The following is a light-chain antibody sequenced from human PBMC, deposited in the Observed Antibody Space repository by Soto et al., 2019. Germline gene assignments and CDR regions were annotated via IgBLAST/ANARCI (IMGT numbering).Light chain of an antibody. CDR3: QSYDSSLSGSNVV. CDR1: SSNIGAGYD. V-gene: IGLV1-40*01. Sequence: VLTQPPSVSGAPGQRVTISCPGSSSNIGAGYDVHWYQQLPGTAPKLLIYGNSNRPSGVPDRFSGSKSGTSASLAITGLQAEDEADYYCQSYDSSLSGSNVVFGGGTKLTVL. J-gene: IGLJ2*01. CDR2: GNS.